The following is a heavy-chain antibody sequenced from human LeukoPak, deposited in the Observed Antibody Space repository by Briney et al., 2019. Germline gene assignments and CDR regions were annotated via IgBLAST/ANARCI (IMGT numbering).Heavy chain of an antibody. CDR1: GGSISSYY. J-gene: IGHJ5*02. CDR2: IYTSGST. D-gene: IGHD3-22*01. V-gene: IGHV4-4*07. Sequence: SETLSLTCTVSGGSISSYYWSWIRQPAGKGLEWIGRIYTSGSTNYNPPLKSRVTMSVDTSKNQFSLELSSVTAADTAVYYCAREGSNYYYDSSGYLNWFDPWGQGTLVTVSS. CDR3: AREGSNYYYDSSGYLNWFDP.